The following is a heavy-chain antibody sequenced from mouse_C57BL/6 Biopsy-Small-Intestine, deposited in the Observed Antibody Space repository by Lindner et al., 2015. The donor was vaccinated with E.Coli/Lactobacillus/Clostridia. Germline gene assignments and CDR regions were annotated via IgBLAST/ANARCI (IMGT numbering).Heavy chain of an antibody. CDR1: GYTFSSQG. CDR3: ATSTTSPQSLYFYFDV. D-gene: IGHD2-3*01. CDR2: ISPYNGDT. Sequence: SVKVSCKASGYTFSSQGIFWVRQAPGQGLEWMGWISPYNGDTNYAQKLQGRVTMTTDTSTSTAYMELRSLRADDTAVYYCATSTTSPQSLYFYFDVWGRGTLVTVSS. J-gene: IGHJ1*01. V-gene: IGHV1-7*01.